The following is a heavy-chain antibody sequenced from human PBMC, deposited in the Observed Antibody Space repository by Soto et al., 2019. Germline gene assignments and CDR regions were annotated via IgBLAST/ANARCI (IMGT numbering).Heavy chain of an antibody. CDR3: ARVTGMVAGLYYFDY. V-gene: IGHV4-31*03. J-gene: IGHJ4*02. CDR2: INDSGST. CDR1: GGSVSTGGYY. Sequence: KPSETLSLTCTVSGGSVSTGGYYWSWIRQHPGKGLEWIGYINDSGSTYYNPSLKSRVTISIDTSKNQFSLKLSSVTAADTAVYYCARVTGMVAGLYYFDYWGQGALVTSPQ. D-gene: IGHD3-16*01.